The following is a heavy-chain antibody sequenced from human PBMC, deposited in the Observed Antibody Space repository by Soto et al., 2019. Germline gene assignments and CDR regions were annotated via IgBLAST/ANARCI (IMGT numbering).Heavy chain of an antibody. CDR2: IYPGDSDT. J-gene: IGHJ6*02. Sequence: GESLKISCKGSGYSFTSYWIGWVRQMPGKGLEWMGIIYPGDSDTRYSPSFQGQVTISADKSISTAYLQWSSLKASDTAMYYCARVSGHDPYYYYYYGMDVWGQGTTVTLSS. CDR1: GYSFTSYW. V-gene: IGHV5-51*01. CDR3: ARVSGHDPYYYYYYGMDV. D-gene: IGHD5-12*01.